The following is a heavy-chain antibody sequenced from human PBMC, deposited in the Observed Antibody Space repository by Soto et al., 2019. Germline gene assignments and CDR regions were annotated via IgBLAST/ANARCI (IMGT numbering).Heavy chain of an antibody. CDR1: GYTFTTYS. Sequence: QVQLVQSGAEVRKPGASVKVSCKASGYTFTTYSISWVRQAPGQGLEWMGWISAYNGNTNYAQKLQGRVTMTTDTFTSTAYMELRSLRSDDTAVYYCARLHRYYDSSGHCAYWGQGTLVTVSS. CDR2: ISAYNGNT. CDR3: ARLHRYYDSSGHCAY. D-gene: IGHD3-22*01. V-gene: IGHV1-18*01. J-gene: IGHJ4*02.